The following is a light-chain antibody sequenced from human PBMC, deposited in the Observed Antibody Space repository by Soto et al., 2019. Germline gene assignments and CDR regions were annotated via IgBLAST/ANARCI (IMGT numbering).Light chain of an antibody. CDR1: LHVRDNF. CDR2: DVS. CDR3: HQYHSSPT. V-gene: IGKV3-20*01. J-gene: IGKJ1*01. Sequence: ENVLTQSPGTLSLSPGQMATLTCRASLHVRDNFLAWYQQKPGQTPRVLIYDVSTRATGVPDRFSGSGSATDFTLPSSRREPVDSAVYFWHQYHSSPTFGQGTKVEIK.